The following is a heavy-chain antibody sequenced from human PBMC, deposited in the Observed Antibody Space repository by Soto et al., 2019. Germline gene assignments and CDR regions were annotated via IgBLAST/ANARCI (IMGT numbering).Heavy chain of an antibody. J-gene: IGHJ1*01. D-gene: IGHD2-2*02. CDR1: GGSVSSGSDY. CDR3: ARGQHTDYFQQ. Sequence: QVQLQESGPGLVKPSETLSLTCSVSGGSVSSGSDYWSWIRQPPGKGLEWIAYIYHSGSTNYNPSLRSRVTISVDTSKNQVSLKLRSVTHADTAVYYCARGQHTDYFQQWGQGTLVTVSS. V-gene: IGHV4-61*01. CDR2: IYHSGST.